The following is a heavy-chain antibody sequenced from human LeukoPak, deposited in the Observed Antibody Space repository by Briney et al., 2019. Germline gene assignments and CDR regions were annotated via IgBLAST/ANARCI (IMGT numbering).Heavy chain of an antibody. CDR3: AKNYYDSSGLDY. D-gene: IGHD3-22*01. CDR2: ISWNSGSI. J-gene: IGHJ4*02. CDR1: GFTFDDYA. V-gene: IGHV3-9*01. Sequence: PGGSLRLSCAASGFTFDDYAMHWVRQAPGKGLEWVSGISWNSGSIGYADSVKGRFTISRDNAKNSLYLQMNSLRAEDTALYYCAKNYYDSSGLDYWGQGTLVTVSS.